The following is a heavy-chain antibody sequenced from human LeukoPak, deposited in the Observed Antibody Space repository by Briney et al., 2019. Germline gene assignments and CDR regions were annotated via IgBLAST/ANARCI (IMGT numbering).Heavy chain of an antibody. D-gene: IGHD3-16*02. CDR1: GFTFDNYA. CDR2: ISRNSDNR. V-gene: IGHV3-9*01. J-gene: IGHJ4*02. CDR3: AKVDSYSWYLGFDS. Sequence: GGSLRLSCATSGFTFDNYAMHWVRQAPGKGLEWVSGISRNSDNRAYADSVKGRFTISRDNAKSSLSLQMNSLRPEDTAVYYCAKVDSYSWYLGFDSWGQGTLVTVSP.